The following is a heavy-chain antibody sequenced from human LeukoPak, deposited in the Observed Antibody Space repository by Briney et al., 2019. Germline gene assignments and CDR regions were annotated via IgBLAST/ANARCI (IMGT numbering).Heavy chain of an antibody. CDR1: GGSFTAYY. V-gene: IGHV4-34*01. J-gene: IGHJ4*02. Sequence: SETLSLTCAVYGGSFTAYYWSVIRQPPGKGLEWIGEINHSGSINYNPSLKSRFTTSVDTSKNQFSLKLSSVTAADTAVYYCAMGGWGSYFDYWGQGTLVTVSS. CDR2: INHSGSI. CDR3: AMGGWGSYFDY. D-gene: IGHD3-16*01.